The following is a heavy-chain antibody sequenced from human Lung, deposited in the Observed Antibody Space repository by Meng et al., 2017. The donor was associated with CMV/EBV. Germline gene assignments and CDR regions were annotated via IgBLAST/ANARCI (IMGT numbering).Heavy chain of an antibody. J-gene: IGHJ4*02. V-gene: IGHV3-23*01. CDR2: ITSDGGRT. Sequence: GESLKISCGASGFSFNNYGMNWVRQAPGKGPEWVSHITSDGGRTSYADSVRGRFAISRDNSRNTLYLQMNSLRVDDTAVYYCAEGGGSRHANWGQGTLVTVSS. D-gene: IGHD2-15*01. CDR3: AEGGGSRHAN. CDR1: GFSFNNYG.